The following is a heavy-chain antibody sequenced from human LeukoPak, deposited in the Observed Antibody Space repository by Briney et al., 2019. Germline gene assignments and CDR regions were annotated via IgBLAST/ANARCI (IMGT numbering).Heavy chain of an antibody. Sequence: GGSLRLSCAASGFTFSSYSMTWVRQAPGKRLEWVSSISSSSSYIYYADSVKGRFTISRDNAKNSLYLQMNSLRAEDTAVYYCARGLRGVIAWGQGTLVTVSS. D-gene: IGHD3-10*01. CDR1: GFTFSSYS. V-gene: IGHV3-21*01. CDR3: ARGLRGVIA. CDR2: ISSSSSYI. J-gene: IGHJ5*02.